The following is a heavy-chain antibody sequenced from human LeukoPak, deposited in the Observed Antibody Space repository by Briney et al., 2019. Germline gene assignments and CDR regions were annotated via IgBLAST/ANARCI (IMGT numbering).Heavy chain of an antibody. CDR3: ARHCRDGYNWVDAFDI. J-gene: IGHJ3*02. CDR1: GYSFTSYW. CDR2: FYPGDSDT. V-gene: IGHV5-51*01. D-gene: IGHD5-24*01. Sequence: GESLKISCKGSGYSFTSYWIGWVRQMPGKGLEWMGIFYPGDSDTGYSPSFQGQVTISADKSISTAYLQWSSLKASDTAMYYCARHCRDGYNWVDAFDIWGQGTMVTVSS.